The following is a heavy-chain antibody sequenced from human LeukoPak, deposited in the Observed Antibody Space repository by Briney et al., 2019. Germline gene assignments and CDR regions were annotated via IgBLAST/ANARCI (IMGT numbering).Heavy chain of an antibody. CDR1: GGSFSGYY. J-gene: IGHJ4*02. CDR3: ARGDSSRSYPDY. CDR2: VFYIGST. Sequence: SETLSLTCAVYGGSFSGYYWSWIRQLPGKKLEWIGYVFYIGSTYYNPSLKSRVTISLDTSKNQFSLRLTSVTAADTAVYFCARGDSSRSYPDYWGQGILVTVSS. V-gene: IGHV4-59*01. D-gene: IGHD1-26*01.